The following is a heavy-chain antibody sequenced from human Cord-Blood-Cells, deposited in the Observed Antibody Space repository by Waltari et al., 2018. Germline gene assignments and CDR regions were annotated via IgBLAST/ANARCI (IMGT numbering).Heavy chain of an antibody. V-gene: IGHV3-23*01. CDR1: GFTFSSHA. J-gene: IGHJ4*02. CDR2: ISGSGGST. CDR3: AKAVRQLVVFDY. Sequence: EVQLLESGGGLVQPGGSLRLSCAASGFTFSSHAMRGVRQAPGKGLEWVSAISGSGGSTYYTDSVKGRFTISRDNSKNTLYLQMNSLRAEDTAVYYCAKAVRQLVVFDYWGQGTLVTVSS. D-gene: IGHD6-6*01.